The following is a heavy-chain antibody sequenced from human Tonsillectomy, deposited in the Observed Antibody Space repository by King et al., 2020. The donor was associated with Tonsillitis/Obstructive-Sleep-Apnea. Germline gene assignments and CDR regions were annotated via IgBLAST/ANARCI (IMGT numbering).Heavy chain of an antibody. CDR2: IIPILGLT. V-gene: IGHV1-69*04. D-gene: IGHD1-14*01. J-gene: IGHJ5*02. CDR1: GGTLSSYS. Sequence: QLVQSGAEVKMPGSSVKVSCKASGGTLSSYSIAWVRQAPGRGLEWVGRIIPILGLTNYAQKLQDRVTITADTSTSTAYMEMSSLRSEDTAVYYCARVTGSTTWNWFDPWGQDTRVSV. CDR3: ARVTGSTTWNWFDP.